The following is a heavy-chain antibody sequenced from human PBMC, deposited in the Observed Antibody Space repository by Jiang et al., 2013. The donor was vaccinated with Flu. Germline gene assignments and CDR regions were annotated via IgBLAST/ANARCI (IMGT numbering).Heavy chain of an antibody. D-gene: IGHD3-3*01. J-gene: IGHJ4*02. CDR1: GFTFSSYA. CDR3: AKSNIPVLEWLLETYYFDY. Sequence: LVQPGGSLRLSCAASGFTFSSYAMSWVRQAPGKGLEWVSAISGSGGSTYYADSVKGRXTISRDNSKNTLYLQMNSLRAEDTAVYYCAKSNIPVLEWLLETYYFDYWGQGTLVTVSS. CDR2: ISGSGGST. V-gene: IGHV3-23*01.